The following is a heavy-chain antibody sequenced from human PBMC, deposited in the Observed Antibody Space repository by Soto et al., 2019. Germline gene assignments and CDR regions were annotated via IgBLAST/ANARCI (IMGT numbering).Heavy chain of an antibody. CDR2: INHSGST. J-gene: IGHJ6*02. CDR3: ASWVDIVADYYYGMDV. Sequence: PSETLSLTCAVYGGSFNGYYWSWIRQPPGKGLEWIGEINHSGSTNYNPSLKSRVTISVDTSKNQFSLKLSSVTAADMAVYYCASWVDIVADYYYGMDVWGQGTTVTVSS. D-gene: IGHD5-12*01. V-gene: IGHV4-34*01. CDR1: GGSFNGYY.